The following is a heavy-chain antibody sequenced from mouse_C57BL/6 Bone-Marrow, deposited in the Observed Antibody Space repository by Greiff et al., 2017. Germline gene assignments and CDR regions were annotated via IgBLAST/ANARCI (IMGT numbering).Heavy chain of an antibody. CDR1: GFNIKDDY. Sequence: EVQGVESGAELVRPGASVKLSCTASGFNIKDDYMHWVKQRPEQGLEWIGWIDPENGATEYASKFQGKATITADTSSNTAYLQLSSLTSEDTAVYYCTPSSHAMDYWGQGTSGTVSS. D-gene: IGHD1-1*01. J-gene: IGHJ4*01. V-gene: IGHV14-4*01. CDR3: TPSSHAMDY. CDR2: IDPENGAT.